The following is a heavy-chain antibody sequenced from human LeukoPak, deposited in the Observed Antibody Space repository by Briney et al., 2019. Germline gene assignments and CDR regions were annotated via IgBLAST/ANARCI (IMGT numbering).Heavy chain of an antibody. CDR1: GYTFTSYG. D-gene: IGHD2-2*01. V-gene: IGHV1-18*01. CDR2: ISAYNGNT. Sequence: ASVKVSCKASGYTFTSYGISWVRQAPGQGLEWMGWISAYNGNTNYAQKLQGRVTMTTDTSTSTAYMELRSLRSDDTAVYYCARDWYCSSTSCYRAYFDYWGQGTLVTVSS. J-gene: IGHJ4*02. CDR3: ARDWYCSSTSCYRAYFDY.